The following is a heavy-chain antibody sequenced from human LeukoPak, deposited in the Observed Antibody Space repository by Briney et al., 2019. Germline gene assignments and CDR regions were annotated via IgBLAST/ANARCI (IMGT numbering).Heavy chain of an antibody. CDR3: VRVVVALPNFDF. V-gene: IGHV3-20*04. CDR2: INWNGGST. CDR1: GYTYEVYG. J-gene: IGHJ4*02. Sequence: GGSLRLSCAASGYTYEVYGMSGVREARGKGVEWVSGINWNGGSTVCADSVKGGFTISRENDKKSLYVHMNSVRGGDTAICFCVRVVVALPNFDFWGEGTLVTVS. D-gene: IGHD3-22*01.